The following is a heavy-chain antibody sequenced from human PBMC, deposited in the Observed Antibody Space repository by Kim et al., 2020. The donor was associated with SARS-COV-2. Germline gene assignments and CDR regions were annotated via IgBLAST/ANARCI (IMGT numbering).Heavy chain of an antibody. D-gene: IGHD2-21*02. CDR1: GYTFTSSA. V-gene: IGHV7-4-1*02. Sequence: ASVKVSCKASGYTFTSSAMNWVRQAPGQGLEWMGWINTNTGNPTYAQGFTGRFVFSLDTSVSTAYLQISSLKAEDTAVYYCARGGGNWWVVTAIPPPDFQHWGQGTLVTVSS. CDR3: ARGGGNWWVVTAIPPPDFQH. J-gene: IGHJ1*01. CDR2: INTNTGNP.